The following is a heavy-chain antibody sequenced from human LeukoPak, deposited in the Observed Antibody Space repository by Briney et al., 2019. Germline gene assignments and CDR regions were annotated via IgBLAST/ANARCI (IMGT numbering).Heavy chain of an antibody. V-gene: IGHV3-30*03. CDR2: ISYDGSNK. CDR3: ARMETFGVVSNYFDY. CDR1: GFTFSSYG. J-gene: IGHJ4*02. Sequence: PGGTQRLSCAASGFTFSSYGMHWVRQAPGKGLEWVAVISYDGSNKYYADSVKGRFTISRDNSKNTLYLQMNSLRAEDTAVYYCARMETFGVVSNYFDYWGQGTLVTVSS. D-gene: IGHD3-3*01.